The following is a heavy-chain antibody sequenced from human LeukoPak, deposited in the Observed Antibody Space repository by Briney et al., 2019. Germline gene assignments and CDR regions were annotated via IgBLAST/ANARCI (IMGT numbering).Heavy chain of an antibody. V-gene: IGHV3-23*01. Sequence: GGSLRLSCAASGFTFSSYAMSWVRQAPGEGREWVSAISGSGGSTYYADSVKGRFTISRDNYKHTLYQQMTSLRADGTAVYYCAKGVVPAALPFDYWGKGTLVTVSS. CDR1: GFTFSSYA. J-gene: IGHJ4*02. D-gene: IGHD2-2*01. CDR2: ISGSGGST. CDR3: AKGVVPAALPFDY.